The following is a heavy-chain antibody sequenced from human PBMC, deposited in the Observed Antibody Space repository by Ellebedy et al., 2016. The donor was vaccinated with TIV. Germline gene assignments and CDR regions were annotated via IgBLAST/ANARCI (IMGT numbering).Heavy chain of an antibody. CDR2: ITWSGGSI. CDR3: AKDYSSVSYYYMDV. D-gene: IGHD2-21*01. Sequence: SLKISXKASGYTFTNYWIGWVRQMPGKGLEWVSGITWSGGSIDQADSVEGRFTISRDNGKNSLYLQMNSLRPEDTALYYCAKDYSSVSYYYMDVWGKGTTVIVSS. J-gene: IGHJ6*03. V-gene: IGHV3-9*01. CDR1: GYTFTNYW.